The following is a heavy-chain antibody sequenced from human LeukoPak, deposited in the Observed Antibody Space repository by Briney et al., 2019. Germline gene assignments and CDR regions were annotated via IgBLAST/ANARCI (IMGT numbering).Heavy chain of an antibody. J-gene: IGHJ4*02. CDR3: ARYYYDSSGYYDY. CDR1: GFTFSSYA. D-gene: IGHD3-22*01. Sequence: GGSLRLSCAASGFTFSSYAMHWVRQAPGKGLEWVAVISYDGSNKYYADSVKGRFTISRDNSKNTLYLQMNSLRAEDTAVYYCARYYYDSSGYYDYWGQGTLVTVSS. CDR2: ISYDGSNK. V-gene: IGHV3-30-3*01.